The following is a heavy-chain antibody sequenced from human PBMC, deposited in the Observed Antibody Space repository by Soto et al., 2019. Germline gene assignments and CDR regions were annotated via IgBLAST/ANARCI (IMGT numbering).Heavy chain of an antibody. V-gene: IGHV1-8*01. Sequence: EASVKASCNASGYTFTSYDINWVRQSTGQGREWMGLMNPNSGNTGYAQKFQGRVTMTRNTSISTAYMELSSLRSEDTAVYYCARVRADDFDWLPPYDEGLDVWGQGTTVTV. CDR3: ARVRADDFDWLPPYDEGLDV. CDR1: GYTFTSYD. D-gene: IGHD3-9*01. J-gene: IGHJ6*02. CDR2: MNPNSGNT.